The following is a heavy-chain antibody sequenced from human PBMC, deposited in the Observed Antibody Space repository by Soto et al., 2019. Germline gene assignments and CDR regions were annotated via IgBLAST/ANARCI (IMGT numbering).Heavy chain of an antibody. CDR1: GYSFASYW. CDR2: IYPGDSDT. J-gene: IGHJ6*02. CDR3: ARTRSFTLGFYYDGMDV. Sequence: XESLKISFQGSGYSFASYWIGWVRQIPGKDLEWMGIIYPGDSDTRYSPSFQGQVTISADKSLRTAYLQWTSLKASDTALYYCARTRSFTLGFYYDGMDVWGQGTTVTVSS. D-gene: IGHD6-6*01. V-gene: IGHV5-51*01.